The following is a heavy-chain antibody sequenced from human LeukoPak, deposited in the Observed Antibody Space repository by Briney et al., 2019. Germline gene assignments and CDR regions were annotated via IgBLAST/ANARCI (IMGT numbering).Heavy chain of an antibody. J-gene: IGHJ4*02. Sequence: GGSLRLSCAASGFTFSSYSMNWVRQAPGKGLEWVSHISSSSSTIYYADSVKGRFTISRDNAKNSLYLQMNSLRAEDTAVYYCARAGFTFSDYFGSFFDYWGQGALVTVSS. CDR1: GFTFSSYS. V-gene: IGHV3-48*01. CDR3: ARAGFTFSDYFGSFFDY. D-gene: IGHD3-10*01. CDR2: ISSSSSTI.